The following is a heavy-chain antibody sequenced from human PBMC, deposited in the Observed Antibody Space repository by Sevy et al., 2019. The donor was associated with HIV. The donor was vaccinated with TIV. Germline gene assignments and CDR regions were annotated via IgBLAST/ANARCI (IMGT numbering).Heavy chain of an antibody. CDR1: GFTFSNYA. D-gene: IGHD1-26*01. CDR3: AKDKSRTYFENHFDY. CDR2: ISYDATNE. Sequence: GGSLRLSCVASGFTFSNYAMHWVRQAPGKGLEWVSLISYDATNEYYVDSVKGRFTISRDNSKNTLYLQMSGLRTEDTAVYYCAKDKSRTYFENHFDYWGQGTLVTVSS. V-gene: IGHV3-30*18. J-gene: IGHJ4*02.